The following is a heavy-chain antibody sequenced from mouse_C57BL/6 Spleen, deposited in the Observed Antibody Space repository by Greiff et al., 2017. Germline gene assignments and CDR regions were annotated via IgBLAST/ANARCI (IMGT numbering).Heavy chain of an antibody. CDR3: TRSGITTVVATYFDY. CDR1: GYTFTDYE. D-gene: IGHD1-1*01. Sequence: VQLQQSGAELVRPGASVTLSCKASGYTFTDYEMHWVKQTPVHGLEWIGAIDPETGGTAYNQKFKGKAILTADKSSSTAYMELRSLTSEDSAVYYCTRSGITTVVATYFDYWGQGTTLTVSS. CDR2: IDPETGGT. J-gene: IGHJ2*01. V-gene: IGHV1-15*01.